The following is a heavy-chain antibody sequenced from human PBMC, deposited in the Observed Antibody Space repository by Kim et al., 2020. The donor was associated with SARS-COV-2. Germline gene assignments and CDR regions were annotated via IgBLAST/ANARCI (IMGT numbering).Heavy chain of an antibody. CDR1: GGSISSSRHY. CDR2: IYYSGST. J-gene: IGHJ1*01. V-gene: IGHV4-39*01. CDR3: ASTEDYYDSSGYYRWDFQH. D-gene: IGHD3-22*01. Sequence: SETLSLTCTVSGGSISSSRHYWGWIRQFPGKGLEWIANIYYSGSTYYNPSLKSRVTISVDTSKNQFSLKMRSVTAADTAVYYCASTEDYYDSSGYYRWDFQHWGQGTLVTVSS.